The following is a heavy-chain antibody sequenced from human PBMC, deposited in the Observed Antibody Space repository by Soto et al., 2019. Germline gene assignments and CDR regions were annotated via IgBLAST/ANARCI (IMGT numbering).Heavy chain of an antibody. J-gene: IGHJ4*02. CDR2: ISGSGDTT. V-gene: IGHV3-23*01. CDR1: GFTFKRYA. D-gene: IGHD4-17*01. CDR3: AIFPIYDYGYDDDY. Sequence: ETLSLSCAASGFTFKRYAMSWVRQAPGKGLDWVSTISGSGDTTYYKDSVKGRFTISRDNSKNTLYLQMNGLRAEDTAVYFCAIFPIYDYGYDDDYWGQGALVTVSS.